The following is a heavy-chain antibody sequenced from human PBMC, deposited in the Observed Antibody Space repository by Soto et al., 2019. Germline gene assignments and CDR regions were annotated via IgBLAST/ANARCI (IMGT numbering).Heavy chain of an antibody. Sequence: SETLALTCTVSGGSISSYYWSWIRQPPGKGLEWIGYVYYSGSTNYNPSLRSRVTISVDTSKNQFSLRLSTVTAAETAVYYCGTTGTTGLDHSSYGMDVWGPGTTVTVSS. D-gene: IGHD1-1*01. CDR1: GGSISSYY. CDR2: VYYSGST. J-gene: IGHJ6*02. V-gene: IGHV4-59*01. CDR3: GTTGTTGLDHSSYGMDV.